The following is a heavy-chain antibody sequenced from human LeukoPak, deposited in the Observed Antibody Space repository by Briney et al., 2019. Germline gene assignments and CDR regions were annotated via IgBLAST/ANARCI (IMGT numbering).Heavy chain of an antibody. CDR2: VSFSGTS. CDR3: AGHDGQLAPPRH. V-gene: IGHV4-39*01. Sequence: SETLSLTCTVSGGSISTSYYCWDWIRQPPGKGLEWIAAVSFSGTSYYNPSLQSRLTVSKDTSRNQFSLRLSSVTAADTAVYFCAGHDGQLAPPRHWGQGTLVTVSS. J-gene: IGHJ4*02. CDR1: GGSISTSYYC. D-gene: IGHD6-6*01.